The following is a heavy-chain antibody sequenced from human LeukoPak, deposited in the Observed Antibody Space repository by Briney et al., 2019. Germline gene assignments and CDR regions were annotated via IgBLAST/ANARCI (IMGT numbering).Heavy chain of an antibody. CDR1: GGSISSSSYY. V-gene: IGHV4-39*07. D-gene: IGHD5-18*01. J-gene: IGHJ3*02. CDR3: AAWIQLRGAFDI. CDR2: IYYSGST. Sequence: SETLSLTCTVSGGSISSSSYYWGWIRQPPGKGLEWIGSIYYSGSTYYNPSLKSRVTISVDTSKNQFSLKLSSVTAADTAVYYCAAWIQLRGAFDIWGQGTMVTVSS.